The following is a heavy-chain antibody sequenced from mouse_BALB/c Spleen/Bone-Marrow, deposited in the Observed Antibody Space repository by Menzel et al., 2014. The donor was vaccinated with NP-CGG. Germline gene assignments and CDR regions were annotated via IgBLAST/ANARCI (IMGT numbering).Heavy chain of an antibody. CDR1: GYSFTSYY. J-gene: IGHJ4*01. V-gene: IGHV1-66*01. Sequence: VKLMESGSELVKPGASGKISCKASGYSFTSYYIHWVKQRPGQGLEWIGWIFPGSGNTKYNEKFKGKATLTADTSSSTAYMQLSSLTSEDSAVYFCAKRDKYDDYAVDYWGQGTSVTVSS. CDR2: IFPGSGNT. D-gene: IGHD2-14*01. CDR3: AKRDKYDDYAVDY.